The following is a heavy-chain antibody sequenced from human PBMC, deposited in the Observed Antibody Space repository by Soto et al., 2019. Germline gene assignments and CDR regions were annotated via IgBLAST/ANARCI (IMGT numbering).Heavy chain of an antibody. V-gene: IGHV3-33*01. Sequence: GGSLRLSCEASGFTFNTYSMHWVRQPPGKGLEWLAAIWYDGTQKYYADSVKGRFIISRDNSKKTLYLEMNSLRAEDTAVYYCARAGGTTVTGLWHFDSWGQGILVTVSS. J-gene: IGHJ4*02. CDR1: GFTFNTYS. D-gene: IGHD4-17*01. CDR3: ARAGGTTVTGLWHFDS. CDR2: IWYDGTQK.